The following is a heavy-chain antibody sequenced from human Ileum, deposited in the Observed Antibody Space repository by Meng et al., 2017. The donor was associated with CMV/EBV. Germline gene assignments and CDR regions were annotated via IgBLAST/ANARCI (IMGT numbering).Heavy chain of an antibody. V-gene: IGHV4-4*07. J-gene: IGHJ5*02. CDR1: GASLNDYY. CDR3: ARDRFDP. CDR2: IFATGTT. Sequence: QVQLQESGLGLVKPSETLSLTCTVSGASLNDYYWSWIRQPAGKGLEWIGRIFATGTTNYNPSLKSRATMSVDTSKNQFSLKLTSVTAADTAVYFCARDRFDPWGQGALVTVSS.